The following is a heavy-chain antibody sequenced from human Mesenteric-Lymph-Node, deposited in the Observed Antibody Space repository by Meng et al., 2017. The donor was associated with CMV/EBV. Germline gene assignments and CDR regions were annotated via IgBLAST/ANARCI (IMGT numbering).Heavy chain of an antibody. CDR2: IYYSGGT. J-gene: IGHJ4*02. CDR3: ARATGVLPDY. CDR1: GGSISSGGYY. V-gene: IGHV4-31*03. Sequence: SETLSLTCTVSGGSISSGGYYWSWIRQHPGKGLEWIGYIYYSGGTYYNPSLKSRVTISVDTSKNQFSLKLSSVTAADTAVYYCARATGVLPDYWGQGTLVTVSS.